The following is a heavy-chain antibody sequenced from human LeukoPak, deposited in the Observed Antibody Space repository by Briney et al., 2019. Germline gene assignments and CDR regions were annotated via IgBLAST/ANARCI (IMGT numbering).Heavy chain of an antibody. CDR2: ISGSGGST. D-gene: IGHD3-3*01. CDR1: GFTFSSYA. J-gene: IGHJ5*02. CDR3: AKDDFWSGYGEKTNWFDP. V-gene: IGHV3-23*01. Sequence: PGGSLRLSCAASGFTFSSYAMSWVRQAPGKGLEWVSAISGSGGSTYYADSVKGRFTIPRDNSTNTLYLQMNSLRAEDTAVYYCAKDDFWSGYGEKTNWFDPWGQGTLVTVSS.